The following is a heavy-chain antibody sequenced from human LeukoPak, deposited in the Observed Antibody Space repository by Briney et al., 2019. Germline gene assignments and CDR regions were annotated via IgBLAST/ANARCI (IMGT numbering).Heavy chain of an antibody. V-gene: IGHV1-18*01. D-gene: IGHD4-23*01. J-gene: IGHJ3*02. Sequence: ASVKVSCKASGYTFTSYGISWVRQAPGQGLEWMGWISAYNGNTNYAQKLQGRVTMTIDTSTSTAYMELRSLRSDDTAVYYCAISTVVSDAFDIWGQGTMVTVSS. CDR3: AISTVVSDAFDI. CDR2: ISAYNGNT. CDR1: GYTFTSYG.